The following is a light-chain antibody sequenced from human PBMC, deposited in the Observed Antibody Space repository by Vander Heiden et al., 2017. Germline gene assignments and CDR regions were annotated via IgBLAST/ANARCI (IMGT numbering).Light chain of an antibody. CDR2: KTS. CDR3: QQFSSYPYT. J-gene: IGKJ2*01. CDR1: QTINSR. Sequence: DIQMTQSPSTLSASVGDSVTITCRASQTINSRVAWYQQKPGKAPKLLIYKTSTLESGVPSRFSGSGSGTQFTLTISGLQPDDFATYYCQQFSSYPYTFGLGTKLEIK. V-gene: IGKV1-5*03.